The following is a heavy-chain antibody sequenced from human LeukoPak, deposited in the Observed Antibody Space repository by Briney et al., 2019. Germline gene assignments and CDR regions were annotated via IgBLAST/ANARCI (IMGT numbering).Heavy chain of an antibody. Sequence: GGSLRLSCAASVFTFSSYAMHWVRQAPGKGGEYVSPISSNGGSTYYVHSVKGSFNISRDNSKKTLYLQMGSLRAEAMAVYYCARDQLVWFGAFDYWGQGTLVNVSS. CDR2: ISSNGGST. CDR3: ARDQLVWFGAFDY. CDR1: VFTFSSYA. V-gene: IGHV3-64*01. J-gene: IGHJ4*02. D-gene: IGHD3-10*01.